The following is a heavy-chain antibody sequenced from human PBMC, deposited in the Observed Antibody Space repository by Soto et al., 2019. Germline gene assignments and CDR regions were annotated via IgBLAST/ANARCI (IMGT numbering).Heavy chain of an antibody. J-gene: IGHJ6*02. V-gene: IGHV1-69*06. Sequence: QVQLVQSGAEVKKPGSSVKVSCKASGDTFSSYAISWVRQAPGQGLEWMGGFIPIFGTADYAQKFQGRVKITADKSASTAYIELSSVRSEDTAVYYCARGGMWIQRYYYYYGMDVWGQGATVTVSS. CDR1: GDTFSSYA. CDR2: FIPIFGTA. CDR3: ARGGMWIQRYYYYYGMDV. D-gene: IGHD5-18*01.